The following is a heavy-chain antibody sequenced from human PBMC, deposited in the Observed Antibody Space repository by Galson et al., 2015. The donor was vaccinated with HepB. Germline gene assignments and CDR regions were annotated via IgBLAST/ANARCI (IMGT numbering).Heavy chain of an antibody. D-gene: IGHD4-17*01. J-gene: IGHJ5*02. Sequence: SLRLSCAASGFTSSGYSMNWVRQTPGKGLEWVSTITSSGSFIYYAASVKGRFTISRDNAKNSLYLHMNSLRAEDTAVYYCARSDYDDDVFENWLDPWGQGTLVTVSS. CDR1: GFTSSGYS. CDR2: ITSSGSFI. CDR3: ARSDYDDDVFENWLDP. V-gene: IGHV3-21*06.